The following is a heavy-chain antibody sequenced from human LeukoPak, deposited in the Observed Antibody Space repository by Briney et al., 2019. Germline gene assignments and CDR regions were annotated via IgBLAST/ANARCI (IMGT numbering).Heavy chain of an antibody. CDR2: IYYSGST. Sequence: PSETLSLTCAVSGGSISSNNWWGWIRQPPGKGLEWIGYIYYSGSTYYNPSLKSRVTISVDTSKNQFSLKLSSVTAADTAVYYCARSPYDFPTHFDYWGQGTLVTVSS. D-gene: IGHD3-3*01. CDR1: GGSISSNNW. V-gene: IGHV4-30-4*01. J-gene: IGHJ4*02. CDR3: ARSPYDFPTHFDY.